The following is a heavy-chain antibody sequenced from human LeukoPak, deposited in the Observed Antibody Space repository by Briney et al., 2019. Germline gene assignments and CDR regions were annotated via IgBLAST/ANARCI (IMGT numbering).Heavy chain of an antibody. CDR1: GGSISSYY. J-gene: IGHJ5*02. CDR3: ARDPGWYSRAFDP. Sequence: PSETLSLTCTVSGGSISSYYWSWIRQPPGKGLGWMGYIYYSGSTNYNPSLKSRVTISVDTSKNQFSLKLSSVTAADTAVYYCARDPGWYSRAFDPWGQGTLVTVSS. V-gene: IGHV4-59*01. CDR2: IYYSGST. D-gene: IGHD6-13*01.